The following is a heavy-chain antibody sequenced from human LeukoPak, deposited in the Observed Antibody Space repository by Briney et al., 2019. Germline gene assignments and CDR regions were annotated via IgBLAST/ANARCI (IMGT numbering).Heavy chain of an antibody. CDR3: ARGNSNSQYYYYYMDV. Sequence: AAVKVSCKASGGTFSSYAINWVRQATGQGLEWMGWMNPNSGNTGYAQKFQGRVTITRNTSISTAYMELSSLRSEDTAVYYCARGNSNSQYYYYYMDVWGKGTTVTVSS. V-gene: IGHV1-8*03. D-gene: IGHD4-11*01. CDR2: MNPNSGNT. CDR1: GGTFSSYA. J-gene: IGHJ6*03.